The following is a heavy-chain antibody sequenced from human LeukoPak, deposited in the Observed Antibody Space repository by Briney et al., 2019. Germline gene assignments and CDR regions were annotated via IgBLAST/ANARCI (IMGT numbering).Heavy chain of an antibody. V-gene: IGHV3-30-3*01. Sequence: GGSLRLSCAASGFTFSSYAMHWVRQAPGKGQEWVAVISYDGSNKYYADSVKGRFTISRDNSKNTLYLQMNSLRAEDTAVYYCARGSGGAVDYPDYWGQGTLVTVSS. D-gene: IGHD3-10*01. CDR1: GFTFSSYA. CDR3: ARGSGGAVDYPDY. J-gene: IGHJ4*02. CDR2: ISYDGSNK.